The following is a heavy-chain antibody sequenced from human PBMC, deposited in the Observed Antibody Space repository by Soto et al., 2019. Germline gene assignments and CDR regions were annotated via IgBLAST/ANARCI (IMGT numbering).Heavy chain of an antibody. CDR2: IYYTGST. CDR3: ARAPYWRGGDLYRDY. V-gene: IGHV4-61*01. CDR1: GDSVSSGRYF. D-gene: IGHD2-21*02. J-gene: IGHJ4*02. Sequence: SETLSLTCTVSGDSVSSGRYFWSWIRQPPGKGLQWIGYIYYTGSTNYNPSLKSRVTISLDTSKNQFSLELSSVTAADTAMYYCARAPYWRGGDLYRDYWGQGTLVTVSS.